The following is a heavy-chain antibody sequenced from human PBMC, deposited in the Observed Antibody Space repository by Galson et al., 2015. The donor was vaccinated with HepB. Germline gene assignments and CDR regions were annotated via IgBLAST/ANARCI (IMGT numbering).Heavy chain of an antibody. CDR1: GFTFSSYA. J-gene: IGHJ4*02. CDR2: ISYDGSNK. D-gene: IGHD2-2*01. V-gene: IGHV3-30*04. CDR3: ARDRRQLLTFDY. Sequence: SLRLSCAASGFTFSSYAMHWVRQAPGKGLEWVAVISYDGSNKYYADSVKGRFTISKDNSKNTLYLQMNSLRAEDTAVYYCARDRRQLLTFDYWGQGTLVTVSS.